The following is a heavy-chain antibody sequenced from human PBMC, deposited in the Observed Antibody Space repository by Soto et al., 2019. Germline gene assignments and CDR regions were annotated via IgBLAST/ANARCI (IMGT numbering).Heavy chain of an antibody. CDR1: GFTFSSYS. J-gene: IGHJ4*02. D-gene: IGHD2-15*01. Sequence: GSLRLSCAASGFTFSSYSMNWVRPAPGKGLEWVSYISSSSSTIYYADSVKGRFTISRDNAKNSLYLQMNSLRAEDTAVYYCAREIVEARGASYFDYWGPGTLVTVSS. CDR3: AREIVEARGASYFDY. CDR2: ISSSSSTI. V-gene: IGHV3-48*01.